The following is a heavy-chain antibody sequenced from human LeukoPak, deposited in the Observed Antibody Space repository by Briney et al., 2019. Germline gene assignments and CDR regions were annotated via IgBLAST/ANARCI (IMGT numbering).Heavy chain of an antibody. CDR2: ISGSGGST. D-gene: IGHD1-26*01. Sequence: GGSLRPSCAASGFTFSSYAMSWVRQAPGKGLEWVSAISGSGGSTYYADSVKGRFTISRDNAKNSLYLQMNSLRAEDTAVYYCATESRIVGAWSQGTLVTVSS. V-gene: IGHV3-23*01. CDR1: GFTFSSYA. J-gene: IGHJ4*02. CDR3: ATESRIVGA.